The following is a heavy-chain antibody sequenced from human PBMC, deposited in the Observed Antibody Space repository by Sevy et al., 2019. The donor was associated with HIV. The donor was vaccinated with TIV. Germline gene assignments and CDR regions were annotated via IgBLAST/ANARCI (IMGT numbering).Heavy chain of an antibody. V-gene: IGHV3-30*18. Sequence: GGSLRLSCIGSGFSFSYYGIHWVRQAPGKGLDWVALISHDGIYEYYADSVKGRFTMSRDNTKNTVYLEMNSVRNEETAIYFCANAYSGCYSHSYLFAPDVWGQGTTVTVSS. J-gene: IGHJ6*02. CDR1: GFSFSYYG. CDR3: ANAYSGCYSHSYLFAPDV. CDR2: ISHDGIYE. D-gene: IGHD1-26*01.